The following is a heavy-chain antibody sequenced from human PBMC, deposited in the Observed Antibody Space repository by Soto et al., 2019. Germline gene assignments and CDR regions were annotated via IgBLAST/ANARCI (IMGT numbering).Heavy chain of an antibody. V-gene: IGHV3-30*18. D-gene: IGHD4-4*01. J-gene: IGHJ4*02. CDR1: GLTFSTYG. CDR2: ISFDGNNK. CDR3: ANKVCSGNYTSDY. Sequence: GGSLRLSCTTSGLTFSTYGMHWARQAPGKGLEWVAVISFDGNNKYYADSVKGRFTISRDNSKNTLYLQMNSLRHEDTAVYFCANKVCSGNYTSDYWGQGSLVTVSS.